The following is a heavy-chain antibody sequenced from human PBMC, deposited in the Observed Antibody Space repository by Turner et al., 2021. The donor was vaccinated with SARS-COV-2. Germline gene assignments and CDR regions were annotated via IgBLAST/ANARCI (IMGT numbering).Heavy chain of an antibody. D-gene: IGHD6-19*01. CDR1: GFTFSSYA. V-gene: IGHV3-64*01. J-gene: IGHJ4*02. CDR3: ARGDTMSLWLDYYFDY. Sequence: VQPGGSLRLSCAASGFTFSSYAMHWVRQAPGKGLEYVSAISSTGGSTYYANSVKGRFTISRDISKNTLYLQMGSLRAEDMAVYYWARGDTMSLWLDYYFDYWGQGTLVSVSS. CDR2: ISSTGGST.